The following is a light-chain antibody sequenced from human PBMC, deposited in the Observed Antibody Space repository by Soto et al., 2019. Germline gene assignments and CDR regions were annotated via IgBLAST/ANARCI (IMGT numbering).Light chain of an antibody. V-gene: IGKV1-5*03. CDR2: KAS. Sequence: IQMTQAPSTLSAFVGDRVTITCRASQDIGTWLAWYQQKPGKAPKLLIYKASSLESGVPSRFSGSGSGTEFTLTISSLQPDDFATYYCQQYNSYSTFGQGTRLEIK. J-gene: IGKJ5*01. CDR1: QDIGTW. CDR3: QQYNSYST.